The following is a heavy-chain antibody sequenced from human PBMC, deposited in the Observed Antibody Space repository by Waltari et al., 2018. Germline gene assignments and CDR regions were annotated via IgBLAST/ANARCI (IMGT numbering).Heavy chain of an antibody. CDR3: ARDVVYYGSGSPFS. CDR2: IKQDGSEK. Sequence: EVQLVESGGGLVQPGGSLRLSCAASGFTLSSYWMSWVRQAPGKGLEWVANIKQDGSEKYYVDSVKGRFTISRDNAKNSLYLQMNSLRAEDTAVYYCARDVVYYGSGSPFSWGQGTLVTVSS. D-gene: IGHD3-10*01. CDR1: GFTLSSYW. J-gene: IGHJ4*02. V-gene: IGHV3-7*01.